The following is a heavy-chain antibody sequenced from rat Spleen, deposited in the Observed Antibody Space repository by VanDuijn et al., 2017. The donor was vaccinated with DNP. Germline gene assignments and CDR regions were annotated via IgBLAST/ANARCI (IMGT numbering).Heavy chain of an antibody. D-gene: IGHD1-2*01. V-gene: IGHV3-1*01. Sequence: EVQLQESGPGLVKPSQSLSLTCSVTGFSITSDYWGWIRKFPGNKMEWMGYISFSGSTSYNPSLKSRISITRDTSKNQSFLHLNSVTTEDTATYYCARWRGTIGFDYWGQGVMVTVSS. J-gene: IGHJ2*01. CDR3: ARWRGTIGFDY. CDR1: GFSITSDY. CDR2: ISFSGST.